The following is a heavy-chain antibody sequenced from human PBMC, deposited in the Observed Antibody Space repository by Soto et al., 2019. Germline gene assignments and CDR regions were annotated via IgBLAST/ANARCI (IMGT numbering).Heavy chain of an antibody. V-gene: IGHV4-39*01. CDR2: IYYSGST. CDR3: ARQSQATVSP. CDR1: GGSISSSSYY. Sequence: PSETLSLTCTVSGGSISSSSYYWGWIRQPPGKGLEWIGSIYYSGSTYYNPSLKSRVTISVDTSKNQFSLKLSSVTAADTAVYYCARQSQATVSPWGQGTLVTVSS. D-gene: IGHD4-17*01. J-gene: IGHJ5*02.